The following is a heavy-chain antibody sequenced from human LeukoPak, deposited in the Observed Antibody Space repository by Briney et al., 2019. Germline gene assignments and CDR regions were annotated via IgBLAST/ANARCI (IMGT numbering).Heavy chain of an antibody. CDR1: GFTFSNAW. J-gene: IGHJ6*02. D-gene: IGHD3-10*01. Sequence: GGSLRLSCAASGFTFSNAWMSWVRQAPGKGLEWVGRIKSKTDGGTTDYAAPEKGRFTISRDDSKIALYLQMNSLKTEDTAVYYCTTENLVRGVMMNYHYYGMDVWGQGTTVTVSS. V-gene: IGHV3-15*01. CDR2: IKSKTDGGTT. CDR3: TTENLVRGVMMNYHYYGMDV.